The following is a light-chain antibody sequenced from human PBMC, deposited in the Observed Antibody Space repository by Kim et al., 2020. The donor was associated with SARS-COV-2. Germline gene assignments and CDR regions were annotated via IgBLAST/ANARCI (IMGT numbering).Light chain of an antibody. CDR3: NSRDSNENVF. V-gene: IGLV3-19*01. J-gene: IGLJ2*01. CDR1: SLRSYY. CDR2: GKN. Sequence: SSELTQDLAVSVALGQTVRITCQGDSLRSYYATRYQQKPGQAPILVIYGKNNRPSGIPDRFSGSSSGNTASLTITGTQAGDEADYYCNSRDSNENVFFGGGTQLAVL.